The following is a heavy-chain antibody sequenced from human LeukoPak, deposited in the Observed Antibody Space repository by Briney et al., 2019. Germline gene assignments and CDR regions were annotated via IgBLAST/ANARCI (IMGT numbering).Heavy chain of an antibody. J-gene: IGHJ5*02. CDR1: GGSISSGGYY. CDR2: IYYSGST. D-gene: IGHD2-2*03. V-gene: IGHV4-61*08. CDR3: ARGSLSAHWIETLNNWFDP. Sequence: PSETLSLTCTVSGGSISSGGYYWSWIRQPPGKGLEWIGYIYYSGSTNYNPSLKSRVTISVDTSKNQFSLKLSSVTAADTAVYYCARGSLSAHWIETLNNWFDPWGQGTLVTVSS.